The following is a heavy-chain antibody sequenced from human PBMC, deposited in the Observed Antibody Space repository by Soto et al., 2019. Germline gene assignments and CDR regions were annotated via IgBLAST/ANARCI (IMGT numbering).Heavy chain of an antibody. CDR1: GFSLSNTRMG. CDR2: IFSNDEE. CDR3: ARRYCSGGSCSKFDY. J-gene: IGHJ4*02. V-gene: IGHV2-26*01. Sequence: QVTLKESGPVLVKPTETLTLTCTVSGFSLSNTRMGVSWIRQPPGKALEWLAHIFSNDEESYSTSLKSRLPISKDPSKSQVVLTMTNMDPVDTATYYCARRYCSGGSCSKFDYWGEGSLVTVSS. D-gene: IGHD2-15*01.